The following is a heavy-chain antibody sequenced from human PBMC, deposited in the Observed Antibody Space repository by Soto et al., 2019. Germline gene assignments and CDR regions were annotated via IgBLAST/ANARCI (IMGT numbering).Heavy chain of an antibody. CDR1: GFTFSSYA. Sequence: LRLSCAASGFTFSSYAMSWVRQAPGKGLEWVSAISGSGGSTYYADPAKGRFTISTDNSKNTLYLQMNSLRAEDTAVYYCAKLQQQLVHFNWFDPWGQGTLVTVSS. CDR2: ISGSGGST. J-gene: IGHJ5*02. D-gene: IGHD6-13*01. CDR3: AKLQQQLVHFNWFDP. V-gene: IGHV3-23*01.